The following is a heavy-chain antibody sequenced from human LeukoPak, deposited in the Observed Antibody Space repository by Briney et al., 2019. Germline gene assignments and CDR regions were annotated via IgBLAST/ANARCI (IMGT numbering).Heavy chain of an antibody. CDR3: ARDTVGAASFAFDI. Sequence: PGGSLRLSCAASGFTVSSNYMSWVRRAPGKGLEWVSVIYSGGSTYYADSVKGRFTISRDNSKNTLYLQMNSLRAEDTAVYYCARDTVGAASFAFDIWGQGTMVTVSS. V-gene: IGHV3-53*01. D-gene: IGHD2-15*01. J-gene: IGHJ3*02. CDR2: IYSGGST. CDR1: GFTVSSNY.